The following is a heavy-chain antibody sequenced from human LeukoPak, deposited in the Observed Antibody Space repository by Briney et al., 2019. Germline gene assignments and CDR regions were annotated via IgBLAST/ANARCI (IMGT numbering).Heavy chain of an antibody. Sequence: GGSLRLSCAASGFTFADHAMHWVRQAPGKGLEWVSLISGDGGSTYYADSVKGRFTISRDNSKDSLYLQMNSLRTEDTAFYYCAKDRYCFSTSCYAPFDHWGQGTLVTVSS. CDR3: AKDRYCFSTSCYAPFDH. CDR2: ISGDGGST. V-gene: IGHV3-43*02. CDR1: GFTFADHA. D-gene: IGHD2-2*01. J-gene: IGHJ4*02.